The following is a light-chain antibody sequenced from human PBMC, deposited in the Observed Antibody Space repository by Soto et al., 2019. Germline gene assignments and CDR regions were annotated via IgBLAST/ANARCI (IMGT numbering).Light chain of an antibody. CDR2: DTS. CDR1: QSVNGY. Sequence: EIVLTQSPATLSLSPGERATLSCRASQSVNGYLAWYQQKPGQAPRLLIYDTSNRATAIPARFSGSGSGTDFTLTISSLEPEDFAVYYCQQYAGSPRTFGQGTKLEIK. V-gene: IGKV3-11*01. CDR3: QQYAGSPRT. J-gene: IGKJ2*01.